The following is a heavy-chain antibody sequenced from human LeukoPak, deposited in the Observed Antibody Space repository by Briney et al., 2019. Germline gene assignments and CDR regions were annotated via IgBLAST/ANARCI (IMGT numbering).Heavy chain of an antibody. CDR2: ISGSGGRT. D-gene: IGHD6-6*01. V-gene: IGHV3-23*01. Sequence: GESLRLSCAASGFIFSNYAMTWVRQAPGKGLEWVSVISGSGGRTYYADSVKGRFTISRDNSKNTLYLQMNGLRAGDTALYYCAKGNPGLVNYFDSWGQGTLVTVS. CDR3: AKGNPGLVNYFDS. CDR1: GFIFSNYA. J-gene: IGHJ4*02.